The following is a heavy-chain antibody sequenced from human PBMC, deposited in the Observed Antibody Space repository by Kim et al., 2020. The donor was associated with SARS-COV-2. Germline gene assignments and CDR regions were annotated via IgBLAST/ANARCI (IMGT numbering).Heavy chain of an antibody. J-gene: IGHJ4*02. CDR3: TTKTWIQLWLFDY. D-gene: IGHD5-18*01. V-gene: IGHV3-15*01. Sequence: YAAPGKGRFTISRDDSKSTLYLQMNSLKTEDTAVYYCTTKTWIQLWLFDYWGQGTLVTVSS.